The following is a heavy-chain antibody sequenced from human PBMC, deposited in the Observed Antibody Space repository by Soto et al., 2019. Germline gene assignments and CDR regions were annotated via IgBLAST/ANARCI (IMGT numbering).Heavy chain of an antibody. CDR2: IYYSGST. CDR3: ARLLHGSGSYYLNFDY. J-gene: IGHJ4*02. CDR1: GGSISSSSYY. D-gene: IGHD3-10*01. Sequence: QLQLQESGPGLVKPSETLSLTCTVSGGSISSSSYYWGWIRQPPGKGLEWIGSIYYSGSTYYNPSLKSRVTISVDTSKNQFSLKLSSVTAADTAVYYCARLLHGSGSYYLNFDYWGQGTLVTVSS. V-gene: IGHV4-39*01.